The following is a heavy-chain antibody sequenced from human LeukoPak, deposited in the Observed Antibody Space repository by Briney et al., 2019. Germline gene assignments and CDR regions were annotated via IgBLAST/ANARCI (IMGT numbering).Heavy chain of an antibody. CDR1: GFTFDEYG. CDR3: AKAPSVWYFDR. J-gene: IGHJ2*01. CDR2: INWNGGST. Sequence: SGGSLRLSCAASGFTFDEYGMSWARHAPGEGLECVSGINWNGGSTGYADSVKGRFTISRDNAKNSLYLQMNSLRAEDTALYFCAKAPSVWYFDRWGRGTLATLSS. V-gene: IGHV3-20*04. D-gene: IGHD3-10*01.